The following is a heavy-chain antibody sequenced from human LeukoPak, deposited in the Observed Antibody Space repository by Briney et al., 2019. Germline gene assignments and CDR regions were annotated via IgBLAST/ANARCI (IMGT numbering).Heavy chain of an antibody. CDR2: IYHSGST. J-gene: IGHJ4*02. V-gene: IGHV4-4*02. CDR3: ARKGEGKYYYDSSGCLDY. D-gene: IGHD3-22*01. Sequence: PSGTLSLTCAVSGGSISSSNWWSWVRQPPGKGLEWIGEIYHSGSTNYNPSLKSRVTISVDKSKNQFSLKLSSVTAADTAVYYCARKGEGKYYYDSSGCLDYWGQGTLVTVSS. CDR1: GGSISSSNW.